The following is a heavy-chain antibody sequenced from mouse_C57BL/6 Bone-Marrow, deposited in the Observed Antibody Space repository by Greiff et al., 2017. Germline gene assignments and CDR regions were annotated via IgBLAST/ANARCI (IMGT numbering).Heavy chain of an antibody. Sequence: EVNVVESGGGLVQPGGSMKLSCAASGFTFSDAWMDWVRQSPEKGLEWVAEIRNKANNHATYYAESVKGRFTISRDDSKSSVYLQMNSLRAEDTGIYYCTRPDYYGSRSYAMDYWGQGTSVTVSS. D-gene: IGHD1-1*01. CDR3: TRPDYYGSRSYAMDY. J-gene: IGHJ4*01. CDR2: IRNKANNHAT. V-gene: IGHV6-6*01. CDR1: GFTFSDAW.